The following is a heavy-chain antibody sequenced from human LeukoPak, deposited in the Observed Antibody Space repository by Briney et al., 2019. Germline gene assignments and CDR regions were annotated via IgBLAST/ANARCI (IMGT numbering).Heavy chain of an antibody. CDR3: ARVRYSYGYASAFDI. CDR2: INWNGGST. D-gene: IGHD5-18*01. Sequence: GGSLRLSCAASGFTFDDYGMSWVRHAPGKGLEWVSGINWNGGSTGYADSVKGRFTISRDNAKNSLYLQMNRLRAEDTALYYCARVRYSYGYASAFDIWGQGTMVTVSS. J-gene: IGHJ3*02. CDR1: GFTFDDYG. V-gene: IGHV3-20*04.